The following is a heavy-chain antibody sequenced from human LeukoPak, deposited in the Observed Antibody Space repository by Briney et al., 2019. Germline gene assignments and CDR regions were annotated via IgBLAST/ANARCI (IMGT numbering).Heavy chain of an antibody. CDR1: GGTLSSYA. Sequence: SVKVSCKASGGTLSSYAISWVRQAPGQGLEWMGGIIPIFGTANYAQKFQGRVTITADESTSTAYMELSSLRSEDTAVYYCARGQAIRYFDWLLPYYFDYWGQGTLVTVSS. V-gene: IGHV1-69*01. CDR3: ARGQAIRYFDWLLPYYFDY. CDR2: IIPIFGTA. J-gene: IGHJ4*02. D-gene: IGHD3-9*01.